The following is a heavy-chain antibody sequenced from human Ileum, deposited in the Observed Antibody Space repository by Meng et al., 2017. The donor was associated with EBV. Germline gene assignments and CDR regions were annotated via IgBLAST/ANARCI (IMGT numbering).Heavy chain of an antibody. J-gene: IGHJ4*02. V-gene: IGHV3-74*01. CDR1: GSSFSRFW. CDR2: TNEDGGIT. Sequence: SGGGLVQPVGSLSLSWADSGSSFSRFWMHWVRQVPGKWLVWVARTNEDGGITNYADSVKGRFTISRDNTRNTLYLQMNSLRDEDTAVYFCSRDLAGPFDDWGQGTLVTVYS. CDR3: SRDLAGPFDD.